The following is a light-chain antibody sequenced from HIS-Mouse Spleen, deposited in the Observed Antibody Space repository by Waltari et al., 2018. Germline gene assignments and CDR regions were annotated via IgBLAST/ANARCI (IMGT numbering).Light chain of an antibody. J-gene: IGLJ2*01. CDR2: DVS. V-gene: IGLV2-14*03. CDR1: SRACCGSNF. CDR3: SSYTSSSTVV. Sequence: QSALTQPASVSGSPGQSITISCTGTSRACCGSNFVSWYQQHPGKAPKLMIYDVSNRPSGVSNRFSGSKSGNTASLTISGLQAEDEADYYCSSYTSSSTVVFGGGTKLTVL.